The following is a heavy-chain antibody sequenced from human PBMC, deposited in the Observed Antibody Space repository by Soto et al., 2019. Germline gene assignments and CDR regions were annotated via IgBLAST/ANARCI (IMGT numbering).Heavy chain of an antibody. D-gene: IGHD6-19*01. CDR2: IYSGGST. Sequence: EGSLRLSCAASGFTVSSNYMSWVRQAPGKGLEWVSVIYSGGSTYYADSVKGRFTISRDNSKNTLYLQMNSLRAEDTAVYYCASSVETDPKKGDSSGWYRGYYYYYGMDVWGQGTTVTVSS. V-gene: IGHV3-66*01. J-gene: IGHJ6*02. CDR3: ASSVETDPKKGDSSGWYRGYYYYYGMDV. CDR1: GFTVSSNY.